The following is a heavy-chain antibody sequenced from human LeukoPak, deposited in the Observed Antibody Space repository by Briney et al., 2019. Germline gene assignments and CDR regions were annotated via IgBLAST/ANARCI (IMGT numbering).Heavy chain of an antibody. CDR3: ASSRLGGLDS. D-gene: IGHD6-25*01. CDR2: MNPDSGDT. CDR1: GYSFINYN. V-gene: IGHV1-8*01. Sequence: ASVKVSCKASGYSFINYNIKWVRQAGGQGLECLGEMNPDSGDTVYGQKFRGRVTLTRNTSMMTAYMEIHNLRSEDTAIYYCASSRLGGLDSWGQGTLVTVSS. J-gene: IGHJ4*02.